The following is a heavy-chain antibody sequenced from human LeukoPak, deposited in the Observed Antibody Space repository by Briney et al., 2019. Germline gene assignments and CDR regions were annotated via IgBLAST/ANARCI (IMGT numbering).Heavy chain of an antibody. D-gene: IGHD5-18*01. CDR3: ARSLGTAMVSDY. CDR1: GGSFSGYY. CDR2: INHSGST. Sequence: SETLSLTCAVYGGSFSGYYWSWIRQPPGKGLEWIGEINHSGSTNYNPSLKSRVTISVDTSKNQFSLKLSSVTAADTAVYYCARSLGTAMVSDYWGQGTLVTVSS. V-gene: IGHV4-34*01. J-gene: IGHJ4*02.